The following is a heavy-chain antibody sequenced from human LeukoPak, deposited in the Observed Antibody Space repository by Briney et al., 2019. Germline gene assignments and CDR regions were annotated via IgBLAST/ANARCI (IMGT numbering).Heavy chain of an antibody. CDR1: GFTFSSYG. J-gene: IGHJ4*02. V-gene: IGHV3-30*19. CDR2: ISYDGSNK. D-gene: IGHD6-13*01. Sequence: GGSLRLSCAASGFTFSSYGMHWVRQAPGKGLEWVAVISYDGSNKYYADSVKGRFTISRDNSKNTLYLQMNSLRAEDTAVYYCARPPRGSSSWYTGYWGQGTLVTVSS. CDR3: ARPPRGSSSWYTGY.